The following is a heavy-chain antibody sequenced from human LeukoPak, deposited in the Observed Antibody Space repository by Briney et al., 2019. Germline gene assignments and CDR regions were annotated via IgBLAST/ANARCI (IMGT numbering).Heavy chain of an antibody. CDR1: GFTFSSYG. D-gene: IGHD1-26*01. CDR2: ISYDGSKK. V-gene: IGHV3-30*18. CDR3: AKKLRGSYYFDY. J-gene: IGHJ4*02. Sequence: GRSLRLSCAASGFTFSSYGMHWVRQATGKGLEWVAVISYDGSKKYYADSVKGRFTISRDNSKNTLYLQMNSLRAEDTAVYYCAKKLRGSYYFDYWGQGTLVTVSS.